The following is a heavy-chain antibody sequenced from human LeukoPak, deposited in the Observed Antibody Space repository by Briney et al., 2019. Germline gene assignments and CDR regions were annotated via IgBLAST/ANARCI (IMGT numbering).Heavy chain of an antibody. V-gene: IGHV4-34*01. Sequence: PSETLSLTCAVYGGSFSGYYWSWIRQPPGKGLEWIGEINHSGSTNYNPSLKSRVTISVDTSKNQFSLKLSSVTAADTAVYYCARGPCITILFPYGMDVWGQGTTVTVSS. CDR1: GGSFSGYY. D-gene: IGHD3-3*02. J-gene: IGHJ6*02. CDR3: ARGPCITILFPYGMDV. CDR2: INHSGST.